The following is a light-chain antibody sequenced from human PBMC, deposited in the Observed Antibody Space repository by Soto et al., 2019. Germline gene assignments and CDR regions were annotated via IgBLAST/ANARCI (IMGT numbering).Light chain of an antibody. CDR1: QSISTW. Sequence: IQMTQSPSSLSASVGDRFTVTCRASQSISTWLAWYQQKPGKGPTLLIYKASRLESGVPSRFSGSGSGTEFALTISSLRPADFATYYCQQYNTYSWTFGQGTKV. V-gene: IGKV1-5*03. CDR3: QQYNTYSWT. CDR2: KAS. J-gene: IGKJ1*01.